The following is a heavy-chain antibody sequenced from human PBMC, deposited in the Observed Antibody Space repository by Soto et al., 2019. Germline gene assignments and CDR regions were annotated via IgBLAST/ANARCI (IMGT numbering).Heavy chain of an antibody. D-gene: IGHD1-26*01. CDR3: ARGLLSWGNLDY. V-gene: IGHV1-69*13. Sequence: SVKVSCKASGGTFSSYAISWVRQAPGQGLEWMGGIIPIFGTANYAQKFQGRVTITADESTSTAYMELSSLRSGDTAVYYCARGLLSWGNLDYWGQGTLVTVSS. J-gene: IGHJ4*02. CDR2: IIPIFGTA. CDR1: GGTFSSYA.